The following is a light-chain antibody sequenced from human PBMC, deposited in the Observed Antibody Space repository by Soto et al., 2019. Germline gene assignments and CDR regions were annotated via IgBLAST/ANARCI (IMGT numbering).Light chain of an antibody. CDR3: QQYDNWPWT. J-gene: IGKJ1*01. Sequence: VLTQSPATLSLSPVERATLSCRASRSISTYLAWYQQKPGQAPRLLIHGASTRAPGFPARFSGSGSGTDFTLTISSLQSEDFAVYYCQQYDNWPWTFGQGTKVDIK. CDR1: RSISTY. V-gene: IGKV3-15*01. CDR2: GAS.